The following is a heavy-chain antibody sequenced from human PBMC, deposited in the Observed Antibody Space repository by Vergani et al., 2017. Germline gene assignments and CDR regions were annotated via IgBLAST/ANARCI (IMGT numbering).Heavy chain of an antibody. V-gene: IGHV3-30*02. Sequence: QVQLVESGGGVVQPGESLRLSCATSGFTLSNYDMQWIRQGPGKGLEFVAFIQFDGSNQYYADSVKGRFTLSRDFSKHTLYLQMNSLRTDDTATYYCAKHFRGWGIDYWGQGTQVIVSS. CDR2: IQFDGSNQ. D-gene: IGHD3-16*01. CDR3: AKHFRGWGIDY. J-gene: IGHJ4*02. CDR1: GFTLSNYD.